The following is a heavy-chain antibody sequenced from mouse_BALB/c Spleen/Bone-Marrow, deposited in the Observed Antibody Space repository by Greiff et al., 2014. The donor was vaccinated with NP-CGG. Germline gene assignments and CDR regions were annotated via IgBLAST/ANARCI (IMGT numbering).Heavy chain of an antibody. CDR3: SRGVLAYFDY. Sequence: EVQLQQSEPELVKPGASVKVSCKASGYAFTNYNMNWVKQSHGKSLEWIGYIDPYSGGTNYNQKFRGKATLTVDKSSSTAYMHLNSLTSEDSAVYYCSRGVLAYFDYWGQGTTLTVSS. CDR2: IDPYSGGT. CDR1: GYAFTNYN. D-gene: IGHD2-14*01. J-gene: IGHJ2*01. V-gene: IGHV1S135*01.